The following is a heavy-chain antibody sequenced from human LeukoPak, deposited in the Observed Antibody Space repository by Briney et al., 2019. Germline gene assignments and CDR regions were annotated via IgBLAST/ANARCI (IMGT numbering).Heavy chain of an antibody. CDR3: ARVGEKTTTVTTPAGWYYFDY. CDR2: IYHSGST. V-gene: IGHV4-59*01. J-gene: IGHJ4*02. CDR1: GGSISSYY. D-gene: IGHD4-17*01. Sequence: SETLSLTCTVSGGSISSYYWSWIRQPPGKGLEWIGYIYHSGSTNYNPSLKSRVTISVDTSKNQFSLKLSSVTAADTAVYYCARVGEKTTTVTTPAGWYYFDYWGQGTLVTVSS.